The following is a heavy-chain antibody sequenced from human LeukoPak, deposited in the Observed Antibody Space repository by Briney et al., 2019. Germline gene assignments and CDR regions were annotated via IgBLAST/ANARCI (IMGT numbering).Heavy chain of an antibody. CDR1: GFTFSSYG. CDR3: AKDGYYYGSGSLEAFDI. CDR2: IRYDGSNK. D-gene: IGHD3-10*01. Sequence: GGSLRLSCAASGFTFSSYGMHWVRQAPGKGLEWVAFIRYDGSNKYYADSVKGRFTISRDNSKNTLYLQMNSLRAEDTAVYYCAKDGYYYGSGSLEAFDIWGQGTMVTVSS. V-gene: IGHV3-30*02. J-gene: IGHJ3*02.